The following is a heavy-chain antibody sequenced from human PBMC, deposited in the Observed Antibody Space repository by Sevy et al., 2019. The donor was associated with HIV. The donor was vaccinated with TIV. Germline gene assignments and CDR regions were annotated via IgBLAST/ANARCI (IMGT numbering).Heavy chain of an antibody. D-gene: IGHD3-22*01. CDR3: ARQSASSGYFYFDS. Sequence: SETLSLTCSVSGGSISSGDYYWSWIRQPPGKGLEWIGYIFYSGSTYFNPSLKSRVTISLDTSKSQFSLRLSSVTAADTAVFYCARQSASSGYFYFDSWGQGTLVTVSS. J-gene: IGHJ4*02. CDR1: GGSISSGDYY. V-gene: IGHV4-30-4*01. CDR2: IFYSGST.